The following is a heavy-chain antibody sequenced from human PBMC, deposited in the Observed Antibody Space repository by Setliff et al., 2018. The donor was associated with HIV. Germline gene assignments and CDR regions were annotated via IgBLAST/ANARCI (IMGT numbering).Heavy chain of an antibody. CDR2: IGGDNANI. D-gene: IGHD2-8*02. CDR3: ARYAASGTGWFDP. V-gene: IGHV1-18*01. CDR1: GYDFTAYA. J-gene: IGHJ5*02. Sequence: ASVKVSCKASGYDFTAYAISWVRQAPGQGLEWMGRIGGDNANIKFAQSFQGRVTTTTDTSTNTAYLELTSLRSDDTAVYYCARYAASGTGWFDPWGQGTQVTVSS.